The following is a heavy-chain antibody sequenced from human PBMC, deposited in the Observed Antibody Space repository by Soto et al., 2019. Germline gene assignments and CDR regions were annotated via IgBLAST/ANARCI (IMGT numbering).Heavy chain of an antibody. CDR3: ARDYGDYAVDY. CDR1: GGTFSSYT. D-gene: IGHD4-17*01. CDR2: IIPILGIA. J-gene: IGHJ4*02. V-gene: IGHV1-69*08. Sequence: QVQLVQSGAEVKKPGSSVKVSCKASGGTFSSYTISWVRQAPGQGLEWMGRIIPILGIANYAQKFQGRVTITAEKSTSTAYMELSSLRSEDTAVYYCARDYGDYAVDYWGQGTLVTVSS.